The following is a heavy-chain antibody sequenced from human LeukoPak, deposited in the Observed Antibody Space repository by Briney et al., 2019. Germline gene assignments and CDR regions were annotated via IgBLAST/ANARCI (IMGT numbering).Heavy chain of an antibody. D-gene: IGHD5-18*01. V-gene: IGHV1-18*01. CDR1: GYFFTNYG. CDR2: ISGYNGNT. J-gene: IGHJ4*02. Sequence: ASVKVSCKASGYFFTNYGISWVRQAPGQGLEWMGWISGYNGNTYYAQNFQGRVTMTTDTSTSTAYMELRSLSSDDTAMYYCARGFRYTYGIDYWGQGAQVTVSS. CDR3: ARGFRYTYGIDY.